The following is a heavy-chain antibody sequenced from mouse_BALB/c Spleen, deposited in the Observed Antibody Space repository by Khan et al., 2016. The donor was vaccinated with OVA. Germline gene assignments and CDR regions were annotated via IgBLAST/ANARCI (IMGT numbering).Heavy chain of an antibody. CDR2: ISYSGST. Sequence: EVQLQESGPGLVKPSQSLSLTCTVTGCSITSDYAWNWIRQFPGNRLEWMGYISYSGSTSYTPSLKSRISITRDTSKNQFFLQLNSVTAEDTATYYCARGRGYWGQGTLVTVSA. CDR3: ARGRGY. CDR1: GCSITSDYA. J-gene: IGHJ3*02. V-gene: IGHV3-2*02. D-gene: IGHD3-3*01.